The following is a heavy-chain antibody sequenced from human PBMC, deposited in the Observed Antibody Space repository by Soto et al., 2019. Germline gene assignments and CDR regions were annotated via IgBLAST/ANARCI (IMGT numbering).Heavy chain of an antibody. Sequence: QSVGSLRLSCAASGFTFSSHDIHWVRQATGKGLEWVSGIDTDGESYYADSVRGRFTISRENAKNCLYLQMNSLRVGDTAVYYCARGVLPGSMDVWGQGTTVTVSS. J-gene: IGHJ6*02. CDR3: ARGVLPGSMDV. CDR2: IDTDGES. CDR1: GFTFSSHD. V-gene: IGHV3-13*01.